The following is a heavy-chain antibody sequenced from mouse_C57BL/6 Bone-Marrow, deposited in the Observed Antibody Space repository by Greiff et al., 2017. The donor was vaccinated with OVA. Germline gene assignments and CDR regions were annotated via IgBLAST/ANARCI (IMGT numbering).Heavy chain of an antibody. Sequence: QVQLQQPGAELVRPGTSVKLSCKASGYTFTSYWMHWVKQRPGQGLEWIGVIDPSDSYTNYNQKFKGKATLTVDTSSSTAYMQLSSLTSEDSAVYYCARYYYGSDWYFDVWGTGTTVTVSS. CDR3: ARYYYGSDWYFDV. V-gene: IGHV1-59*01. CDR1: GYTFTSYW. CDR2: IDPSDSYT. J-gene: IGHJ1*03. D-gene: IGHD1-1*01.